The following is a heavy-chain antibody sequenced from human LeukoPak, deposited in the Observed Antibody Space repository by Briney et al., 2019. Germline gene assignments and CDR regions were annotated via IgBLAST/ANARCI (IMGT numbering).Heavy chain of an antibody. CDR3: TRGHHYFVSGSYYNF. J-gene: IGHJ4*02. CDR1: GYTFTGYY. CDR2: INPNSGGT. Sequence: GASVKVSCKASGYTFTGYYIFWVRQAPGQGLEWMGWINPNSGGTNYAQKFQGRVTMTRDTSISTAYMELSRLRSDDTAVFYCTRGHHYFVSGSYYNFWGQGTLVTVFS. D-gene: IGHD3-10*01. V-gene: IGHV1-2*02.